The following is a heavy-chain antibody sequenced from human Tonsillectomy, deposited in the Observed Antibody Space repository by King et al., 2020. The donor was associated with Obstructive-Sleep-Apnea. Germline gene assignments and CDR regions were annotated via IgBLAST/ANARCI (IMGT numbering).Heavy chain of an antibody. D-gene: IGHD3-9*01. Sequence: EVQLVESGGGLGQPGRSLRLSCAASGFTFDDYAMHWVRQAPGKGLEWVSGISWNSGSIGYADYVKGRFNISRDNAKNSLYLQMDSLRAEDTALYYCVKEAPGGYDILTGGTYFDYWGQGTLVTVSS. CDR2: ISWNSGSI. V-gene: IGHV3-9*01. CDR3: VKEAPGGYDILTGGTYFDY. CDR1: GFTFDDYA. J-gene: IGHJ4*02.